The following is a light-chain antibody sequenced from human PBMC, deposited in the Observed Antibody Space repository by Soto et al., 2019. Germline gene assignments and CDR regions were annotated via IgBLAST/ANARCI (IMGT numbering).Light chain of an antibody. CDR2: DAS. CDR3: QQYDNCPPYT. J-gene: IGKJ2*01. Sequence: DIQMTQSPSSLSPSIGDRVTITCQASRDISVYLNWYQHKPGKPPKLLVYDASNLQTGVPSRFSGSGSGTHFSLTISSLQPEDIATYYCQQYDNCPPYTFGQGTKLEIK. CDR1: RDISVY. V-gene: IGKV1-33*01.